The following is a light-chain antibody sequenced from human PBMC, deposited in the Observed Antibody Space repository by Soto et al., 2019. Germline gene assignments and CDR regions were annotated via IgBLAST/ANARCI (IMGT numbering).Light chain of an antibody. CDR3: QQYDSYSRT. CDR1: QSISSW. CDR2: KES. J-gene: IGKJ1*01. Sequence: DIQMTQSPSTLSASVGDRVTITCRASQSISSWLAWYQQKPGKAPKLLIHKESSLESGVTSRFSASGSGKEFTLTISSLQPDDFATYYCQQYDSYSRTFGQGTKVEIK. V-gene: IGKV1-5*03.